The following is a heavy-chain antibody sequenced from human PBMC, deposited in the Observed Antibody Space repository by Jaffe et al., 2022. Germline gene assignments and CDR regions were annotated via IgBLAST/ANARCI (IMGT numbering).Heavy chain of an antibody. J-gene: IGHJ6*03. CDR3: ARDGGIAVAGTWGDYYYYYYMDV. D-gene: IGHD6-19*01. V-gene: IGHV1-46*01. CDR1: GYTFTSYY. CDR2: INPSGGST. Sequence: QVQLVQSGAEVKKPGASVKVSCKASGYTFTSYYMHWVRQAPGQGLEWMGIINPSGGSTSYAQKFQGRVTMTRDTSTSTVYMELSSLRSEDTAVYYCARDGGIAVAGTWGDYYYYYYMDVWGKGTTVTVSS.